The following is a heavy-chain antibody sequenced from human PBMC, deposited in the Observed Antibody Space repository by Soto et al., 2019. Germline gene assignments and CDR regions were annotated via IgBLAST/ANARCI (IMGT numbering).Heavy chain of an antibody. V-gene: IGHV1-18*01. D-gene: IGHD3-9*01. Sequence: QVQLVQSGAEVKKPGASVKVSCKASGYTFTSYGISWVRQAPGQGLEWMGWISAYNGNTNYAQKLQGRVTMTTDTSTSTAYRVLRSVRSDDTAVYYCARVLPPLYYDILTGYYTGWFDPWGQGTLVTVSS. CDR2: ISAYNGNT. CDR1: GYTFTSYG. J-gene: IGHJ5*02. CDR3: ARVLPPLYYDILTGYYTGWFDP.